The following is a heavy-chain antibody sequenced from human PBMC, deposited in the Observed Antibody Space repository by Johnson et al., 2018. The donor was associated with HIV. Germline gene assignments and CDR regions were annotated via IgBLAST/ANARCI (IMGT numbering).Heavy chain of an antibody. V-gene: IGHV3-13*01. CDR2: IGTAGDT. D-gene: IGHD3-22*01. CDR1: GFTFSSYD. Sequence: VQLVESGGGLVQPGGSLRLSCATSGFTFSSYDMHWVRQATGKGLEWVSAIGTAGDTYYPGSVKGRFTISRDNSKNTLYLQMNSLRAEDTAVYYCARALWPYYQDSSGYNDDAFDIWGQGTMVTVS. CDR3: ARALWPYYQDSSGYNDDAFDI. J-gene: IGHJ3*02.